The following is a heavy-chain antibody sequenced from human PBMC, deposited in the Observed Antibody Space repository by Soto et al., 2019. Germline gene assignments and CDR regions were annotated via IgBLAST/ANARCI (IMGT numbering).Heavy chain of an antibody. Sequence: PGGSLRLSCAASGFTIRSYAMSWVRQAKGKGLEWVSAISGSGGSTYYADSVKGRFTISRDNSKNTLYLQMNSLRAEDTAVYYCSKVPDFSGYFSPYYFDYWGQGTLVYVS. CDR1: GFTIRSYA. CDR3: SKVPDFSGYFSPYYFDY. D-gene: IGHD3-22*01. V-gene: IGHV3-23*01. CDR2: ISGSGGST. J-gene: IGHJ4*02.